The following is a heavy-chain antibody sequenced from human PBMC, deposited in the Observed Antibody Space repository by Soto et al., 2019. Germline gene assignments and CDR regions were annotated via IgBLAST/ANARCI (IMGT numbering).Heavy chain of an antibody. CDR3: ARSRPYSSCWCHDY. D-gene: IGHD6-19*01. J-gene: IGHJ4*02. Sequence: KESGPTLVKPTQTLTLTCTFSGFSLRTSGVGVGWIRHPPGKALEWLALIYWDDDRRYSPSLKSRLTITKDTSKNQVVLTMTDMDPVDTATYYCARSRPYSSCWCHDYWGQGIMVTVSS. CDR2: IYWDDDR. V-gene: IGHV2-5*02. CDR1: GFSLRTSGVG.